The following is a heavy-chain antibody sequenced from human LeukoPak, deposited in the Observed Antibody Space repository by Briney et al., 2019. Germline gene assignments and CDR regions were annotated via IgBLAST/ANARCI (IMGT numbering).Heavy chain of an antibody. V-gene: IGHV3-7*01. D-gene: IGHD3-22*01. CDR3: VRVDTSGYYYELSFDY. J-gene: IGHJ4*02. Sequence: GGSLRLSCAASGFTFSSYWMRWVRQAPGKGLEWVANTKKDGSEKEYVDSVKGRFTICRDNAKNSLYLQMNSLRVEDTAVYYCVRVDTSGYYYELSFDYWGQGTLVTVSS. CDR1: GFTFSSYW. CDR2: TKKDGSEK.